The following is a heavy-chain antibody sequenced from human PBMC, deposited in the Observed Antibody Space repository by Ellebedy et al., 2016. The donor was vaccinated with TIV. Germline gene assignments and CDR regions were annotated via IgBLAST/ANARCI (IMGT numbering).Heavy chain of an antibody. D-gene: IGHD3-22*01. Sequence: GESLKISCAASGFTFNSYAMSWVRQAPGKGLEWVSTISHTGSRTYYANSVEGRFIISIDNSKRTLYLQMNSLRAEDTAVYYCAKGRGGGSDSSAPRYYFDYWGLGTLVTVSS. V-gene: IGHV3-23*01. CDR2: ISHTGSRT. CDR1: GFTFNSYA. CDR3: AKGRGGGSDSSAPRYYFDY. J-gene: IGHJ4*02.